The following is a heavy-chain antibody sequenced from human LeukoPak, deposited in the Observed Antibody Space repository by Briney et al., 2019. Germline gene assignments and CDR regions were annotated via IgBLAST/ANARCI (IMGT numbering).Heavy chain of an antibody. CDR3: ARDCGATDAFDI. CDR1: GYTFTSYD. CDR2: MNPNSGNT. Sequence: ASVKVSCKASGYTFTSYDINWVRQATGQGLEWMGWMNPNSGNTGYAQKFQGRVTMTRDTSTSTVYMELSSLRSEDTAVYYCARDCGATDAFDIWGQGTMVTVSS. V-gene: IGHV1-8*01. D-gene: IGHD1-26*01. J-gene: IGHJ3*02.